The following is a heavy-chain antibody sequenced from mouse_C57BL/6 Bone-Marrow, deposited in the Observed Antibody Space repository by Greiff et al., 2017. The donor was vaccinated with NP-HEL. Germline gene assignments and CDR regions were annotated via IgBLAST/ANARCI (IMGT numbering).Heavy chain of an antibody. Sequence: VQLQQSGAELAKPGASVKLSCKASGYTFTSYWMHWVKQRPGQGLEWIGYINPSSGYTKYNQKFKDKATLTADKYSSTAYMQLSSLTYEDSAVYYCASTTVGRYFDYWGQGTTLTVSS. V-gene: IGHV1-7*01. CDR1: GYTFTSYW. CDR3: ASTTVGRYFDY. J-gene: IGHJ2*01. D-gene: IGHD1-1*01. CDR2: INPSSGYT.